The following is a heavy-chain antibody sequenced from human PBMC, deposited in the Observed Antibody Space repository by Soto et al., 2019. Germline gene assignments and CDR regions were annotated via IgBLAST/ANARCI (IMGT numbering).Heavy chain of an antibody. J-gene: IGHJ4*02. CDR3: AKTVGTSSKFDY. CDR2: LSSGGETT. V-gene: IGHV3-23*01. CDR1: GFTFSNYA. Sequence: GGSLRFSCAVSGFTFSNYAISWVRQAPGKGLEWVSGLSSGGETTHYADSVKGRFTISRDNSKNTLYLQMNSLRADDTAMYYCAKTVGTSSKFDYWGRRTLVTVSS. D-gene: IGHD1-26*01.